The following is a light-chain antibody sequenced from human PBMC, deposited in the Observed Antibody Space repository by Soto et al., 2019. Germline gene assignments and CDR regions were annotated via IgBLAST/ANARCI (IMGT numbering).Light chain of an antibody. Sequence: DIQMTQSPSSLSASVGDRVSLTCRASHSISSWLAWYQQKPGKAPKLLIYKASSLESGVPSRFSGSGSGTEFTLTISSLQPDDFATYYCQHYNSDSEAFGQGTK. J-gene: IGKJ1*01. CDR2: KAS. V-gene: IGKV1-5*03. CDR1: HSISSW. CDR3: QHYNSDSEA.